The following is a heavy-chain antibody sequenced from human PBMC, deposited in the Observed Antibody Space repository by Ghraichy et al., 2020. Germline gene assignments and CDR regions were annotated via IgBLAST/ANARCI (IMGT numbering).Heavy chain of an antibody. CDR1: GFSLNTYGMC. CDR3: ARTPVVIAARPI. Sequence: SGPTPVKPTQTLTLTCTFSGFSLNTYGMCISWIRQHPGKALEWLGLIDWDDDKYYSTSLKTRLTISKDNTKNQVVLTMTNMDPADTGTYFCARTPVVIAARPIWGLGTMVTVSS. V-gene: IGHV2-70*01. J-gene: IGHJ3*02. CDR2: IDWDDDK. D-gene: IGHD6-25*01.